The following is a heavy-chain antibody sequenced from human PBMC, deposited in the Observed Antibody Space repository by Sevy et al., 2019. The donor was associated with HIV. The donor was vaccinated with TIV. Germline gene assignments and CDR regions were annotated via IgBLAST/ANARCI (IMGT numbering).Heavy chain of an antibody. V-gene: IGHV1-69*13. CDR2: IIPIFGTA. Sequence: ASVKVSCKASGGTFSSYAISWVRQAPGQGLEWMGGIIPIFGTANYAQKFQDRVTITADESTSTAYMELSSLRSEDTAVYYCASLRFGVVIIGYYYYGMDVWGQGTTVTVSS. D-gene: IGHD3-3*01. J-gene: IGHJ6*02. CDR3: ASLRFGVVIIGYYYYGMDV. CDR1: GGTFSSYA.